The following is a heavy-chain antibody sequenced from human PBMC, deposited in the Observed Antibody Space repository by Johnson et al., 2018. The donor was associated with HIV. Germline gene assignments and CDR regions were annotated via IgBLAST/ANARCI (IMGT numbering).Heavy chain of an antibody. CDR3: ARDPEWSAFDI. CDR2: ISYDGSNK. J-gene: IGHJ3*02. Sequence: QVQLVESGGGVVQSGRSLRLSCAASGFTFSSYAMHWVRQAPGKGLEWVAVISYDGSNKYYADSVKGRFTISRDNSKNTLYLQMNSLRVEDTAVYYCARDPEWSAFDIWGQGTMVTVSS. CDR1: GFTFSSYA. V-gene: IGHV3-30-3*01. D-gene: IGHD3-3*01.